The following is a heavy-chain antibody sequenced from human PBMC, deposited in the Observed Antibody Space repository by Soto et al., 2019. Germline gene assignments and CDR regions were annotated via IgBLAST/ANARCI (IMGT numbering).Heavy chain of an antibody. Sequence: PWGSLRLSCAASGLTVSNNYMSWVRQAPGKGLEWVSVIYNDGKTYYADSVKGRFTISRDTSKNTLHLQMDSLRDEDTAVYYCVRPLPSGQNYGMDVWGQGTTVTVSS. CDR3: VRPLPSGQNYGMDV. D-gene: IGHD3-10*01. J-gene: IGHJ6*02. CDR1: GLTVSNNY. V-gene: IGHV3-53*01. CDR2: IYNDGKT.